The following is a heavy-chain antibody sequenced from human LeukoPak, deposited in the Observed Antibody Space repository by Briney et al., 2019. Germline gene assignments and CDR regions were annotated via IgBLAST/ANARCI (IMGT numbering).Heavy chain of an antibody. V-gene: IGHV4-30-4*08. CDR2: IYYSGST. J-gene: IGHJ4*02. Sequence: SQTLSLTCTVSGGSISSADYYWTWIRQPPGKGLEWIGYIYYSGSTYYNPSLKSRVTISVDTSKNQFSLKLSSVTAADTAVYYCAGGMTTVTRFDYWGQGTLVTVSS. D-gene: IGHD4-17*01. CDR3: AGGMTTVTRFDY. CDR1: GGSISSADYY.